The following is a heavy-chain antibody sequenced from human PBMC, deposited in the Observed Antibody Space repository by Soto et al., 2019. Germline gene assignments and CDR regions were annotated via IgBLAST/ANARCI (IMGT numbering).Heavy chain of an antibody. CDR3: AKDSGPRWWFDP. Sequence: GGSLRLSCAASGFTFSSDAMSWVRQAPGKGLQWVSSISSSGASTYYADSVKGRFTISRDKSKNTLYLQMSSLRVEDTAVYYCAKDSGPRWWFDPWGQGTLVTVSS. V-gene: IGHV3-23*01. CDR2: ISSSGAST. J-gene: IGHJ5*02. D-gene: IGHD2-15*01. CDR1: GFTFSSDA.